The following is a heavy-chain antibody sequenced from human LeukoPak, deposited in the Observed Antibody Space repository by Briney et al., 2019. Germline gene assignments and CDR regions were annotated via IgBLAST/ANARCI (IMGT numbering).Heavy chain of an antibody. CDR2: INPNSGGT. Sequence: GASVKVSCKASGYTFTSYYMHWVRQAPGQGLEWMGWINPNSGGTKYAQKFQGRVTMTRDTSISTAYMELSRLRSDDTALYYCARGSIVGVTAAEFDYWGQGTLVTVSS. J-gene: IGHJ4*02. V-gene: IGHV1-2*02. D-gene: IGHD1-26*01. CDR3: ARGSIVGVTAAEFDY. CDR1: GYTFTSYY.